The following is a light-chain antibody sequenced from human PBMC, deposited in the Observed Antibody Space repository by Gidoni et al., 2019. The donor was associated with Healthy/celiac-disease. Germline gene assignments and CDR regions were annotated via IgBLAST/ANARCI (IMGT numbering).Light chain of an antibody. CDR2: DVS. CDR3: SSYTSSSTLV. J-gene: IGLJ3*02. CDR1: SSDVGGYYY. V-gene: IGLV2-14*03. Sequence: QSALPQPASVSGSPGHSITISCTGTSSDVGGYYYVSWYQHHPGKAPKLMIYDVSNRPSGVSNRFSGSKSDNTASLTISGLQAEDEADYYCSSYTSSSTLVFGGGTKLTVL.